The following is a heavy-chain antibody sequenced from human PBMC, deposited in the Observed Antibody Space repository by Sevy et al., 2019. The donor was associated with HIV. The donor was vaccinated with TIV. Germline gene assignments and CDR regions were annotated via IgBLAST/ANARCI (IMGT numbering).Heavy chain of an antibody. Sequence: ASVKVSCKTSGYIFTNSGITWVRQAPGQGLEWMGWIGVYNGNLKYAQKFQGRVTMTTDTLTSPAYMELRSLRSDDTGVYYCARVPTYDYGSATYFDYWGQGTLVTVSS. CDR3: ARVPTYDYGSATYFDY. CDR2: IGVYNGNL. V-gene: IGHV1-18*01. J-gene: IGHJ4*02. D-gene: IGHD3-10*01. CDR1: GYIFTNSG.